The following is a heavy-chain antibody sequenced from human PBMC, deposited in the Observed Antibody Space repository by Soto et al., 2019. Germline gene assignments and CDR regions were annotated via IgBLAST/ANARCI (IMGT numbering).Heavy chain of an antibody. Sequence: SETLCLTYSFSGDLVTSHYLTWIRQSPEKGLEWIGYIYYSGSTNYNPSLKSRVTISVDTSKNQFSLKLSSVTAADTAVYYCARVVKAAANYYYVMDVRGQGTTVTVSS. V-gene: IGHV4-59*02. J-gene: IGHJ6*02. CDR2: IYYSGST. CDR1: GDLVTSHY. D-gene: IGHD6-13*01. CDR3: ARVVKAAANYYYVMDV.